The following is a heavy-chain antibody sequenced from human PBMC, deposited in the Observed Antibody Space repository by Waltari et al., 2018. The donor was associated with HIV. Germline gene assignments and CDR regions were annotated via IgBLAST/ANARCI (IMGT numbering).Heavy chain of an antibody. CDR2: MSVNSGKT. CDR3: ARSRPGAVFGDN. CDR1: GYDFSTFD. J-gene: IGHJ4*02. V-gene: IGHV1-8*01. D-gene: IGHD3-3*01. Sequence: QVQLVQSGAEVKQPGASVKVSCKTSGYDFSTFDINWVRQATGQWLEWMGWMSVNSGKTGDSKKFHVRLSMTRDPAIETAYRERRRLTARDTAVYYCARSRPGAVFGDNWGQGTLVVVSS.